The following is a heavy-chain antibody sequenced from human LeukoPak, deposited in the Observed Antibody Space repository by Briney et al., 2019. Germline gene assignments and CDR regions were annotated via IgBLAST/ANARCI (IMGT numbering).Heavy chain of an antibody. D-gene: IGHD2-2*01. CDR1: GYTFTSYG. V-gene: IGHV1-18*04. J-gene: IGHJ4*02. CDR3: ARDHIVVVPAALDY. Sequence: GASVKVSCKASGYTFTSYGISWVRQAPGQGLEWMGWVSAYNGNTNYAQKLQGRVTMTTDTSTSTAYMELRSLRSDDTAVYYCARDHIVVVPAALDYWGQGTLVTVSS. CDR2: VSAYNGNT.